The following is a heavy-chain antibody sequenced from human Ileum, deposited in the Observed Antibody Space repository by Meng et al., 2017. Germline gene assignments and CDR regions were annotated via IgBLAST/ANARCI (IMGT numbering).Heavy chain of an antibody. D-gene: IGHD3-10*01. CDR2: ISHDGSQR. J-gene: IGHJ5*02. V-gene: IGHV3-30*03. CDR3: ALDVRNNWFDP. Sequence: QVQLRESGGGAVQPGRALRRSCATFGVTFSSQGMHWVRQAPGKGLEWVAVISHDGSQRYYGDSVKGRFTITRDNTKNTLYLQMDSLRGEDTAVYYCALDVRNNWFDPWGQGTLVTVSS. CDR1: GVTFSSQG.